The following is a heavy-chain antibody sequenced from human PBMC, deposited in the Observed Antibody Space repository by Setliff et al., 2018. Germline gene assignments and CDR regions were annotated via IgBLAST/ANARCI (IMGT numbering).Heavy chain of an antibody. CDR1: GVSISANHY. J-gene: IGHJ6*03. CDR2: IHNNGRI. CDR3: ARALASGSYYGQSSYYMDV. D-gene: IGHD3-10*01. V-gene: IGHV4-59*08. Sequence: SETLSLTCTVSGVSISANHYWGWIRQPPGKGLEWIAYIHNNGRIKYNPALKSRVTISLDTSKRQFSLKLPSVTAADTAVYYCARALASGSYYGQSSYYMDVWGKGTTVTVSS.